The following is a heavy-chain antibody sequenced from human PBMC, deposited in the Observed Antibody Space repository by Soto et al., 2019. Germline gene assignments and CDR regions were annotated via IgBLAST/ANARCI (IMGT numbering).Heavy chain of an antibody. CDR1: GGSISSYY. CDR3: ARGEGYCSSTSCYGGLAFDI. D-gene: IGHD2-2*01. J-gene: IGHJ3*02. CDR2: IYYSGST. V-gene: IGHV4-59*01. Sequence: SETLSLTCTVSGGSISSYYWSWIRQPPGKGLEWIGYIYYSGSTNYNPSLKSRVTISVDTSKNQFSLKLSSVTAADTAVYYCARGEGYCSSTSCYGGLAFDIWGQGTMVTVSS.